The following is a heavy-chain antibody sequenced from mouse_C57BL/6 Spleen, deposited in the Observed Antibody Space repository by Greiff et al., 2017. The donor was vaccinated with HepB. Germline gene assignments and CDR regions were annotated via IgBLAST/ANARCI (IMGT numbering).Heavy chain of an antibody. CDR1: GYTFTSYW. V-gene: IGHV1-64*01. CDR3: AREGATADDAMDY. J-gene: IGHJ4*01. Sequence: VQLQQSGAELVKPGASVKLSCKASGYTFTSYWMHWVKQRPGQGLEWIGMIHPNSGSTNYNEKFKSKATLTVDKSPSPAYMQRSSLPSEDSAVYYCAREGATADDAMDYWGQGTSVTVSS. CDR2: IHPNSGST. D-gene: IGHD1-2*01.